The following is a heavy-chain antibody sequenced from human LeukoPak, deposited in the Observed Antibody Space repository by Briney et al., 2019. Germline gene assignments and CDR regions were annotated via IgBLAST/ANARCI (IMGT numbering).Heavy chain of an antibody. CDR3: ARDSFIAARGLFY. Sequence: GGSLRLSCAASGFTFSSYEMNWVRQAPGKGLEWVSYISSSGSTIYYADSVKGRFTISRDNAKNSLYLQMNSLRAEDTAVYYCARDSFIAARGLFYWGQGTLVTVSS. CDR2: ISSSGSTI. J-gene: IGHJ4*02. V-gene: IGHV3-48*03. CDR1: GFTFSSYE. D-gene: IGHD6-6*01.